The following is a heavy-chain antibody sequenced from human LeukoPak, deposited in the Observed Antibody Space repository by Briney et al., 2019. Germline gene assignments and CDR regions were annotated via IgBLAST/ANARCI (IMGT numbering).Heavy chain of an antibody. Sequence: SETLSLTCAFYGGSFSGYYWSWIRQPPGKGLEWIGEINHSGSTNYNPSLKSRATISVDTSKNQFSLKLSSVTAADTAVYYCARAPLMLASDAFDIWGQGTMVTVSS. V-gene: IGHV4-34*01. J-gene: IGHJ3*02. D-gene: IGHD2-8*01. CDR2: INHSGST. CDR3: ARAPLMLASDAFDI. CDR1: GGSFSGYY.